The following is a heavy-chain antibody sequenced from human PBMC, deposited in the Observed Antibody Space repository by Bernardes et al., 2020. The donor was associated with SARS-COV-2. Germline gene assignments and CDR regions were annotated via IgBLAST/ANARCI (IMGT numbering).Heavy chain of an antibody. D-gene: IGHD1-26*01. V-gene: IGHV3-23*01. CDR3: AKPSSPSGSYYLSYFDY. CDR2: ISGSGGST. CDR1: GFTFSTYA. Sequence: GESLRLSCAASGFTFSTYAMAWVRHAPGKGMEWVSAISGSGGSTYYTDSVKGPITISRDNSTNTLYLQIDSLRAEDTAVYYCAKPSSPSGSYYLSYFDYWGQGTLVTVSS. J-gene: IGHJ4*02.